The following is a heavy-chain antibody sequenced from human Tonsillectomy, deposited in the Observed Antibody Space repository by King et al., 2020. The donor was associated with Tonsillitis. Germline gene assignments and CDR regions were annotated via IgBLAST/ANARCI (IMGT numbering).Heavy chain of an antibody. Sequence: VQLVESGGGLVKPGGSLRLSCATSGFTFTTHNMNWVRQAPGRGLEWVACINDDGTYTYHADSVVGRFSVSRDNGRRSLYLHMNSLRVEDTAVYYCTRDRSHRLRMDTMLDTWGQGALVTVSS. CDR1: GFTFTTHN. CDR3: TRDRSHRLRMDTMLDT. D-gene: IGHD5-18*01. CDR2: INDDGTYT. V-gene: IGHV3-21*04. J-gene: IGHJ5*02.